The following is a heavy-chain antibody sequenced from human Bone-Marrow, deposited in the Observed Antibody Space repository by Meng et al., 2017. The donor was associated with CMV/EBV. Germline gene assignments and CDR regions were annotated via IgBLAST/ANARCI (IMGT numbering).Heavy chain of an antibody. CDR1: GGSISSSSYY. D-gene: IGHD1-26*01. Sequence: SETLSLTCTVSGGSISSSSYYWGWIRQPPGKGLEWIGSIYYSGSTYYNPSLKSRVTISVDTSKNQFSLKLSSVTAADTAVYYCARDGAPDHKVHGMDVWGQGNTVTVSS. V-gene: IGHV4-39*07. CDR2: IYYSGST. J-gene: IGHJ6*02. CDR3: ARDGAPDHKVHGMDV.